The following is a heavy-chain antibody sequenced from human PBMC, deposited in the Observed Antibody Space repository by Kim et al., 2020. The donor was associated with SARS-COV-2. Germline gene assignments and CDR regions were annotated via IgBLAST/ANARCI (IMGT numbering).Heavy chain of an antibody. V-gene: IGHV4-30-4*01. J-gene: IGHJ4*02. Sequence: SETLSLTCTVSGGSISSGDYYWSWIRQPPGKGLEWIGYIYYSGSTYYNPSLKSRVTISVDTSKNQFSLKLSSVTAADTAVYYCARDTLYGGNPIDYWGQGTLVTVSS. CDR1: GGSISSGDYY. CDR2: IYYSGST. D-gene: IGHD4-17*01. CDR3: ARDTLYGGNPIDY.